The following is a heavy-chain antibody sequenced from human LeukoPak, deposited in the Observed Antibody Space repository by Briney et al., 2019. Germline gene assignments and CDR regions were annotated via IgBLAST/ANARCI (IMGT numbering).Heavy chain of an antibody. CDR2: FDPEDGET. V-gene: IGHV1-24*01. CDR3: ATAPVGASELYYFDY. J-gene: IGHJ4*02. Sequence: ASVKVSCKVSGYTPTELSMHWVRQAPGKGLGWMGGFDPEDGETIYAQKFQGRVTMTEDTSTDTAYMELSSLRSEDTAVYYCATAPVGASELYYFDYWGQGTLVTVSS. D-gene: IGHD1-26*01. CDR1: GYTPTELS.